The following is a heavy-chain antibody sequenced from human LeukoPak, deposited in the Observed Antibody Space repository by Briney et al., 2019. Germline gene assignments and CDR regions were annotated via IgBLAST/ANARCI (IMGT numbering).Heavy chain of an antibody. D-gene: IGHD3-22*01. J-gene: IGHJ5*02. Sequence: GGSLRLSCAASGFTFSSYWMSWVRQAPGKGLEWVANIKQDGSEKYYADSVKGRFTISRDNAKNSLYLQMNSLRAEDTAVYYCARGGDYYYDSSSWFDPWGQGTLVTVSS. CDR1: GFTFSSYW. V-gene: IGHV3-7*04. CDR3: ARGGDYYYDSSSWFDP. CDR2: IKQDGSEK.